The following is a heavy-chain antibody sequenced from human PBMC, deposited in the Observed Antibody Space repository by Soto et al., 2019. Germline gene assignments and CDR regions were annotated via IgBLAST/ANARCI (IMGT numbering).Heavy chain of an antibody. CDR2: ISYSGST. CDR1: GGSISSSNCY. D-gene: IGHD6-19*01. J-gene: IGHJ5*02. Sequence: SETLSLTCTVSGGSISSSNCYWGWIRQPPGKGLEWIGSISYSGSTYYNPSLKSRVTMSVDTSKNQFSVKLTSVTAADTAVYYCARRRYSIGWSTNWFDPWGQGTLVTVSS. CDR3: ARRRYSIGWSTNWFDP. V-gene: IGHV4-39*01.